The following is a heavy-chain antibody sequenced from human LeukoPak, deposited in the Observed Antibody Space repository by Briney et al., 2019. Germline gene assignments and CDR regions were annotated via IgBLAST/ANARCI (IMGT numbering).Heavy chain of an antibody. CDR2: ITTGNSFL. J-gene: IGHJ6*03. CDR3: ARGAATRKSGFYYYHVDV. Sequence: GGSLRLSCAASGFTFSSYNVNWVRQAPGKGLEWVSSITTGNSFLYFADSVKGRFTISRDHANNSLYLQMNSLRADDTAVYYCARGAATRKSGFYYYHVDVWGRGTTVTVSS. D-gene: IGHD5-12*01. CDR1: GFTFSSYN. V-gene: IGHV3-21*01.